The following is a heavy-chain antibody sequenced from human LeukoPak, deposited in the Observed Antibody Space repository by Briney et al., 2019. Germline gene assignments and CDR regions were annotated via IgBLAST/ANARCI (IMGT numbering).Heavy chain of an antibody. V-gene: IGHV3-23*01. J-gene: IGHJ4*02. Sequence: PGGSLRLSCAASGFSFSVYWMHWVRQAPGKGLEWVSGIIGGGGSTYYADSVKGRFTISGDNSRNTLFLQMNSLRAEDTAVYYCAHGAMYQLDYWGQGTLVTVSS. CDR3: AHGAMYQLDY. CDR1: GFSFSVYW. CDR2: IIGGGGST. D-gene: IGHD2-2*01.